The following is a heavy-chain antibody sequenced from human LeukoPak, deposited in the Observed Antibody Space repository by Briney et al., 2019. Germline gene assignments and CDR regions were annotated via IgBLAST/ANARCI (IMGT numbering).Heavy chain of an antibody. Sequence: SETLSLTCTVSGGSIRSGGDYWSWIRQHPGKGLEWIGYIYCSGSTYYNPSLKSRVTISVDTSKNQFSLKLSSGTRRGKAVFLCARGVRQQLVWNWFDPWGQGTLVSVSS. J-gene: IGHJ5*02. CDR3: ARGVRQQLVWNWFDP. CDR1: GGSIRSGGDY. V-gene: IGHV4-31*03. D-gene: IGHD6-13*01. CDR2: IYCSGST.